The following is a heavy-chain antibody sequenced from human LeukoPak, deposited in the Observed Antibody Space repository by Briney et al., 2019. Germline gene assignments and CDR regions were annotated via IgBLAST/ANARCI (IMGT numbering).Heavy chain of an antibody. J-gene: IGHJ4*02. CDR1: GGSISSYY. D-gene: IGHD2-15*01. Sequence: SETLSLTCTVSGGSISSYYWSWIRQPPGKGLEWIGYIYYSGSTNYNPSLKSRVTISVDTSKNQFSLKLSSVTAAGTAVYYCASTYLTDSPPGYWGQGTLVTVSS. CDR2: IYYSGST. V-gene: IGHV4-59*12. CDR3: ASTYLTDSPPGY.